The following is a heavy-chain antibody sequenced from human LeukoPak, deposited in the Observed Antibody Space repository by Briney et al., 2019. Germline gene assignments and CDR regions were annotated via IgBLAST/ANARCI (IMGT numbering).Heavy chain of an antibody. V-gene: IGHV1-2*02. CDR2: INPNSGGT. D-gene: IGHD6-13*01. J-gene: IGHJ6*03. CDR3: ARPSIWNYYYYYMDV. Sequence: GASVKVSCKASGYTFTGDYMHWVRQAPGQGLEWMGWINPNSGGTNYPQKFQGRVTMTRDTSISTVYMELSRLRSDDTAVYYCARPSIWNYYYYYMDVWGKGTTVTVSS. CDR1: GYTFTGDY.